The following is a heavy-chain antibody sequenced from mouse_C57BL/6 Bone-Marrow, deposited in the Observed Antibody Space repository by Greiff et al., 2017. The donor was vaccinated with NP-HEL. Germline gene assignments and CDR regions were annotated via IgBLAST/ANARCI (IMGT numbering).Heavy chain of an antibody. Sequence: QVQLQQPGAELVMPGASVKLSCKASGYTFTSYWMHWVKQRPGQGLEWIGEIDPSDSYTNYNQKFKGKSTLTVDKSSSTAYMQLSSLTSEDSAVYYGARCDYGSSYERGLGYWCQGTTLTVSS. V-gene: IGHV1-69*01. J-gene: IGHJ2*01. CDR2: IDPSDSYT. CDR1: GYTFTSYW. D-gene: IGHD1-1*01. CDR3: ARCDYGSSYERGLGY.